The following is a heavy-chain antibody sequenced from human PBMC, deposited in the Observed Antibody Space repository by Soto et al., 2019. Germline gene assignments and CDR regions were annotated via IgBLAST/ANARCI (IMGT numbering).Heavy chain of an antibody. V-gene: IGHV3-30-3*01. J-gene: IGHJ3*02. CDR3: ARGPSHGAFDI. CDR1: GSTFSSYD. CDR2: IFPDGGNK. Sequence: QVQLVESGGGVVQPGRSLRLSCAASGSTFSSYDIHWVRQAPGKGLEWVAHIFPDGGNKYYADSVKGRFTVSRDKAKNTVYVQMNSVRAEDTAVYYCARGPSHGAFDIWGQGTMVTVSS.